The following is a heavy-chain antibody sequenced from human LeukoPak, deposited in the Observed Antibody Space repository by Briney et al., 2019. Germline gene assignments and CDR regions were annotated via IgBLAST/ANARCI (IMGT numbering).Heavy chain of an antibody. CDR1: GFTFSTYA. Sequence: GGSLRLSCAASGFTFSTYAMSWVRQTPGKGLEWVSGIRSSGGSTYYSDSVKGRFIISRDNSKNTLYLQMNSLRAEDTAVYYCAKEVRESAWYYFDCWGQGTLVTVSS. J-gene: IGHJ4*02. D-gene: IGHD6-19*01. CDR3: AKEVRESAWYYFDC. CDR2: IRSSGGST. V-gene: IGHV3-23*01.